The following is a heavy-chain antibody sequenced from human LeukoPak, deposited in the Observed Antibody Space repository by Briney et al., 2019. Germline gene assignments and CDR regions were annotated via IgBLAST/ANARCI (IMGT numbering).Heavy chain of an antibody. CDR1: GGTFSSYA. J-gene: IGHJ4*02. CDR2: IIPIFGTA. D-gene: IGHD1-26*01. CDR3: ARVFPTEYAAFGY. V-gene: IGHV1-69*13. Sequence: ASVKVSCKASGGTFSSYAISRVRQAPGQGLEWMGGIIPIFGTANYAQKFQGRVTITADESTSTAYMELSSLRSEDTAVYYCARVFPTEYAAFGYWGQGTLVTVSS.